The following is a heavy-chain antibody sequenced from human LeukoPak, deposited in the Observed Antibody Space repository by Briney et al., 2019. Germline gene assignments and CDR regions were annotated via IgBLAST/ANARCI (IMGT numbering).Heavy chain of an antibody. Sequence: GGSLRLSCAASGFTFSSYWMSWVRQAPGKGLEWVANINQDGGEKYYVDSVKGRFTISRDNAKNSLYLQMNSLRAEDTAVYYCARVQSYSSGWYRTGILLDYWGQGTLVTVSS. CDR1: GFTFSSYW. CDR2: INQDGGEK. CDR3: ARVQSYSSGWYRTGILLDY. V-gene: IGHV3-7*01. J-gene: IGHJ4*02. D-gene: IGHD6-19*01.